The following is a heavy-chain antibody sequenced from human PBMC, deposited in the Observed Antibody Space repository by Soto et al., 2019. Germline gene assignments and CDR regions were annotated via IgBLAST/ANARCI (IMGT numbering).Heavy chain of an antibody. CDR1: GFTFNYYV. D-gene: IGHD3-22*01. Sequence: EVHLLESGGGLVQPGGSLRLSCAASGFTFNYYVMSWVRQAPGKGLEWVSALSASGGSTHYADSVKGRFTISRDNSKNTLYLQMNSLRVEDTAVYYCANAPTYYYDRSGYYLDYWGQGTLVTVSS. J-gene: IGHJ4*02. V-gene: IGHV3-23*01. CDR3: ANAPTYYYDRSGYYLDY. CDR2: LSASGGST.